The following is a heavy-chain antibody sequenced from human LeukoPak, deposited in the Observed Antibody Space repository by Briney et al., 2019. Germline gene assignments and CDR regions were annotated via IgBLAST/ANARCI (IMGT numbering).Heavy chain of an antibody. CDR1: GGSISSYY. J-gene: IGHJ4*02. CDR2: IYYSGST. V-gene: IGHV4-59*01. CDR3: ARGMIAARPRGNFDY. Sequence: KPSETLSLTCTVSGGSISSYYWSWIRQPPGKGLEWIGCIYYSGSTNYNPSLKGQVTISVDTSKNQFSLKLSSVTAADTAVYYCARGMIAARPRGNFDYWGQGTLVTVSS. D-gene: IGHD6-6*01.